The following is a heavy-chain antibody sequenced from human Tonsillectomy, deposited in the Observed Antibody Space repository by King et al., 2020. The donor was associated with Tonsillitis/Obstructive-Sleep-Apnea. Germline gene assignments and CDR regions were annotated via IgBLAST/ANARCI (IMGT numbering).Heavy chain of an antibody. CDR3: ARDVGDIVATTSYGMDV. J-gene: IGHJ6*02. V-gene: IGHV3-64*01. CDR2: ISSNGGST. CDR1: GFTFSTYA. Sequence: VQLVESGGGLVQPGGSLRLSCAASGFTFSTYAIHWVRQAPGKGLEYVSAISSNGGSTYYANSVKGRFTISRDNSKNTLYLQMGSLRPEDMAMYYCARDVGDIVATTSYGMDVWGQGTTVTVSS. D-gene: IGHD5-12*01.